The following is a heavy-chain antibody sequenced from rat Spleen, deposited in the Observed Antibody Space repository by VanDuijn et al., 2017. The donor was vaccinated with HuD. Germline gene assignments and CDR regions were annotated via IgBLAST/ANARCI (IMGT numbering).Heavy chain of an antibody. CDR2: ISPSGGGT. CDR3: ARQDTSGYSNWFAY. J-gene: IGHJ3*01. D-gene: IGHD4-3*01. CDR1: GFTFSDYY. V-gene: IGHV5-25*01. Sequence: EVQLVESDGGLVQPGRSLKLSCAASGFTFSDYYMAWVRQAPTKGLEWVATISPSGGGTYYRDSVKGRFTVSRDNANSTLYLQMDSLRSEDTATYYCARQDTSGYSNWFAYWGQGTLVTVSS.